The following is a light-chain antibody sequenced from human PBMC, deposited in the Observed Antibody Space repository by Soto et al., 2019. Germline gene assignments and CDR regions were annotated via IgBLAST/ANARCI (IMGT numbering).Light chain of an antibody. J-gene: IGKJ1*01. Sequence: EIVLTQSPGTLSLSPGERATLSCRASQSVSSSYLAWYQQKPGQAPRLLIYGASSRATGIPDRFSGSGSGTAFTLTISRLEPEDVAVYYCQQYGSSPTTFGQGTKVEIK. CDR3: QQYGSSPTT. CDR2: GAS. CDR1: QSVSSSY. V-gene: IGKV3-20*01.